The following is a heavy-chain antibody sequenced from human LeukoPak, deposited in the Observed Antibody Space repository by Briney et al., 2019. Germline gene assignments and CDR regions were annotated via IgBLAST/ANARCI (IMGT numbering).Heavy chain of an antibody. V-gene: IGHV1-3*01. CDR1: GYTFTSYA. J-gene: IGHJ4*02. CDR2: INAGNGNT. D-gene: IGHD1-26*01. Sequence: ASVKVSCKAAGYTFTSYAMHWGRQAPGQRLEWMGWINAGNGNTKYSQKFLGRVTITRDTSASTAYMELSSLRSEDTAVYYCARKGVGATADYWGQGTLVTVSS. CDR3: ARKGVGATADY.